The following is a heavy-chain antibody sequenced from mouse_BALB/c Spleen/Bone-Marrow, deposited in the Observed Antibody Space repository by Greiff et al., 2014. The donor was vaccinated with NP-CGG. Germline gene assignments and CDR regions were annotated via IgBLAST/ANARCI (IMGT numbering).Heavy chain of an antibody. CDR1: GYTFTSFW. CDR2: IDPPTDYT. Sequence: VQLQQSGAELAEPGASVKMSCKASGYTFTSFWLHWVKQRPGQGLEWIGYIDPPTDYTEYNQKFRDKATLTAYKSSSTAYMQLSCLTSEDSAVDYSTNGSYYVMNYWGQGTSVTVSS. CDR3: TNGSYYVMNY. J-gene: IGHJ4*01. V-gene: IGHV1-7*01.